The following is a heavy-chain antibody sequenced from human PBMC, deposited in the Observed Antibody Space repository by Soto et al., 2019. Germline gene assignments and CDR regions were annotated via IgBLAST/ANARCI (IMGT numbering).Heavy chain of an antibody. J-gene: IGHJ6*03. V-gene: IGHV3-73*01. CDR1: GFTFSGSA. CDR3: TSPTSSSFEDGYMDV. D-gene: IGHD6-13*01. Sequence: GGSLRLSCAASGFTFSGSAMHWVRQASGKGLEWVGRIRSKANSYATAYAASVKGRFTISRDDSKNTAYLQMNSLKTEDTAVYYCTSPTSSSFEDGYMDVWGKGTTVTVSS. CDR2: IRSKANSYAT.